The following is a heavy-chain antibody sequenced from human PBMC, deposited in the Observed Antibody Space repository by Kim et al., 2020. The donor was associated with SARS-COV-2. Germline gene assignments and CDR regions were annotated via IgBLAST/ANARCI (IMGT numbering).Heavy chain of an antibody. Sequence: GGSLRLSCAASGFTFSSYAMHWVRQAPGKGLEWVAVISYDGSNKYYADSVKGRFTISRDNSKNTLYLQMNSLRAEDTAVYYCAREEWELDGIWYYYYGMDVWGQGTTVTVSS. CDR3: AREEWELDGIWYYYYGMDV. CDR2: ISYDGSNK. CDR1: GFTFSSYA. V-gene: IGHV3-30-3*01. D-gene: IGHD1-26*01. J-gene: IGHJ6*02.